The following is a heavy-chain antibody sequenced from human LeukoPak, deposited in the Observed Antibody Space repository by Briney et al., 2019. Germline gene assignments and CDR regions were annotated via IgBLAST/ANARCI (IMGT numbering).Heavy chain of an antibody. Sequence: PGGSLRLSCAASGFTFSSYAMSWVRQAPGKGLEWVSGISDSAGTTYYADSVKGRFSISRDNSKNTLNRQMNSLRAEDTAVYYCAKSYYYGSGDYSLTAFDIWGQGTMVTVSS. CDR2: ISDSAGTT. V-gene: IGHV3-23*01. D-gene: IGHD3-10*01. CDR3: AKSYYYGSGDYSLTAFDI. CDR1: GFTFSSYA. J-gene: IGHJ3*02.